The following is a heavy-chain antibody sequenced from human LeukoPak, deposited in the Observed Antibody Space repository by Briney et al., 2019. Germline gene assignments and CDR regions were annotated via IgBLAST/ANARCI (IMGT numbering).Heavy chain of an antibody. CDR3: ARVGGEYVVSDY. V-gene: IGHV3-21*01. CDR1: GFTFRYYS. D-gene: IGHD3-16*01. J-gene: IGHJ4*02. Sequence: GGSLRLSCAGSGFTFRYYSMTWVRQAPGKGLEWVSSISTKSDYIHYADSVKGRFTISRDNANNSVYLQMNSLTAEDTAVYYCARVGGEYVVSDYWGPGTLVAVSS. CDR2: ISTKSDYI.